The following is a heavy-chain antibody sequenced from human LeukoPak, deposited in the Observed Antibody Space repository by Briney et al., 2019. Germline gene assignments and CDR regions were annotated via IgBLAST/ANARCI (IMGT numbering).Heavy chain of an antibody. CDR2: ISSNGGST. V-gene: IGHV3-64*01. CDR1: GFTFSSYA. CDR3: ARGGPREFHYHDSSDFDY. J-gene: IGHJ4*02. D-gene: IGHD3-22*01. Sequence: PGGSLRLSCAASGFTFSSYAMHWVRQAPRKGLEYVSAISSNGGSTYYANSVKGRFTISRDNSKNTLYLQMGSLRAEDMAVYYCARGGPREFHYHDSSDFDYWGQGTLVTVSS.